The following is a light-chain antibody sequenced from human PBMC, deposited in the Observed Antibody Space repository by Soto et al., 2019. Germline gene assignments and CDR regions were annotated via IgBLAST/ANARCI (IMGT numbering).Light chain of an antibody. CDR3: AAWDDSLNGLV. J-gene: IGLJ2*01. CDR2: SNY. V-gene: IGLV1-44*01. CDR1: NSNIGSSS. Sequence: QSVLTQPPSASGTPGQRVTISCSGSNSNIGSSSVSWYQHLPGTAPKLLIYSNYQRPSGVPDRFSGSKSGTSASLAISGLQSEDEADYDCAAWDDSLNGLVFGGGTKLTVL.